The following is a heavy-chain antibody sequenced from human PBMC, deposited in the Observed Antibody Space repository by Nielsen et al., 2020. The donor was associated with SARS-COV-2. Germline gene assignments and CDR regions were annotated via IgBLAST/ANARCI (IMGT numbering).Heavy chain of an antibody. CDR3: ARGDYYDDSGIEFFQI. CDR2: VSYDGRSK. Sequence: GESLKISCAASGFAVSSNYLSWVRQAPGKGLEWVAVVSYDGRSKYYGDSVKGRFTVSRDNSKNTLYLQMNSLRNDDTAVFYCARGDYYDDSGIEFFQIWGQGTLVIVSS. D-gene: IGHD3-22*01. CDR1: GFAVSSNY. J-gene: IGHJ1*01. V-gene: IGHV3-30*03.